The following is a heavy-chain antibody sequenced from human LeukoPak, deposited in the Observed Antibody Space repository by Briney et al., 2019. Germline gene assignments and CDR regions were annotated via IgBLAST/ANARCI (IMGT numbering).Heavy chain of an antibody. D-gene: IGHD3-10*01. Sequence: GGSLRLSCAASGFTFSGYGMHWVRQAPGKGLEWVAVISYDGSNKYYADSVKGRFTISRDNSKNTLYLQMNSLRAEDTAVYYCAKDLLCDYWGQGTLVTVSS. CDR1: GFTFSGYG. CDR3: AKDLLCDY. CDR2: ISYDGSNK. V-gene: IGHV3-30*18. J-gene: IGHJ4*02.